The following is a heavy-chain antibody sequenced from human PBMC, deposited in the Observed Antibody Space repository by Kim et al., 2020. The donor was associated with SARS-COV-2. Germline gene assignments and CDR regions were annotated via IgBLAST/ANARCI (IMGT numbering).Heavy chain of an antibody. D-gene: IGHD5-12*01. CDR3: VRDQKSLIGYVEWFDP. CDR1: GYTFSIYY. CDR2: IEPDSGGT. Sequence: ASVKVSCKASGYTFSIYYIHWVRQAPGQGLEWMGCIEPDSGGTNYTEKFQGRVTMTRDTSISTVYMELGRLTSDDTAIYYCVRDQKSLIGYVEWFDPWGQGTLVTVSS. J-gene: IGHJ5*02. V-gene: IGHV1-2*02.